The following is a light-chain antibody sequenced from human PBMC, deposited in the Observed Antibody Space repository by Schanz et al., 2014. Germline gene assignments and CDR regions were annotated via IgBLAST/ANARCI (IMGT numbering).Light chain of an antibody. CDR1: SSDVGGYNY. CDR3: CSYAGSNNFGV. CDR2: EVN. V-gene: IGLV2-8*01. J-gene: IGLJ1*01. Sequence: QSALTQPPSASGSPGQSVTISCTGTSSDVGGYNYVSWYQQHPGKAPKLMIYEVNKRPSGVPDRFTGSKSGNTASLTVSGLQAEDEGDYYCCSYAGSNNFGVFGTGTKLTVL.